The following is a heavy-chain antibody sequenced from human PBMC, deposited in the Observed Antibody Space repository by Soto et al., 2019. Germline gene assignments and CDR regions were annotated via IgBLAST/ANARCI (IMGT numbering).Heavy chain of an antibody. CDR3: AIEGIAVDVFSNFDY. CDR1: GFTFSSYA. Sequence: GGSLRLSCAASGFTFSSYAMSWVRQAPGKGLEWVSAISGSGGSTYYADSVKGRFTISRDNSKNTLYLQMNSLRAEDTAVYYCAIEGIAVDVFSNFDYWGQGTLVTVSS. V-gene: IGHV3-23*01. D-gene: IGHD6-19*01. CDR2: ISGSGGST. J-gene: IGHJ4*02.